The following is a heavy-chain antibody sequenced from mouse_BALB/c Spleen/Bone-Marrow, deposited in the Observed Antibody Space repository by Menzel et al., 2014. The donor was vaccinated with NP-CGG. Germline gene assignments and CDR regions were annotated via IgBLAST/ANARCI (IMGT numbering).Heavy chain of an antibody. CDR2: INPYNDGT. CDR3: ARWRYPYAMDY. CDR1: GYTFTSYV. D-gene: IGHD5-1-1*01. J-gene: IGHJ4*01. V-gene: IGHV1-14*01. Sequence: VQLKQSGPELVKPGASVKMSCKASGYTFTSYVMHWVKQKPGQGLEWTGYINPYNDGTKYNEKFKGKATLTSDKSSSTAYMELSSLTSGDSAVYYCARWRYPYAMDYWGQGTSVTVSS.